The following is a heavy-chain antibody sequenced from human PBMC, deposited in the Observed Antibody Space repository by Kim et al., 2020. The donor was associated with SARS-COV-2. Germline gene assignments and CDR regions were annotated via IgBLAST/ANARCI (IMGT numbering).Heavy chain of an antibody. D-gene: IGHD3-16*01. Sequence: YSPSQKSRLTITKDTSKNQVVLTMTAMDPLDTATYYCAHRGGLFAAYFQHWGQGTLVTVSS. J-gene: IGHJ1*01. CDR3: AHRGGLFAAYFQH. V-gene: IGHV2-5*01.